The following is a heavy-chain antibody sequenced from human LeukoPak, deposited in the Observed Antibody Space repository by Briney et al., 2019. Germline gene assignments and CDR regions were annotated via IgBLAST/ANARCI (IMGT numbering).Heavy chain of an antibody. V-gene: IGHV4-59*08. J-gene: IGHJ4*02. D-gene: IGHD3-22*01. CDR3: ARHVRYYYDSSGYYPFDY. CDR2: IYYSGST. Sequence: SGTLSLTCTVSGGSISSYYWSWIRQPPGKGLEWIGYIYYSGSTNYNPSLKSRVTITVDTSKNQFSLKLSSVTAADTAVYYCARHVRYYYDSSGYYPFDYWGQGTLVTVSS. CDR1: GGSISSYY.